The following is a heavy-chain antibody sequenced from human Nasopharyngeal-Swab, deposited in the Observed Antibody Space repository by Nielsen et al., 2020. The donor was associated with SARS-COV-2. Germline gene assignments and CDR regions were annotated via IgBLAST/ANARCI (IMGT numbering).Heavy chain of an antibody. D-gene: IGHD2-15*01. CDR1: GGSFSTYA. Sequence: SVKVSCKASGGSFSTYAFSWVRQAPGQGLEWMGGIIPSFSRGNYAQRFQDRVTITADEATSTAYMELSSLRSEDTAVYYCARDVHGGSWVFDYWGQGTLVTVSS. V-gene: IGHV1-69*13. CDR3: ARDVHGGSWVFDY. J-gene: IGHJ4*02. CDR2: IIPSFSRG.